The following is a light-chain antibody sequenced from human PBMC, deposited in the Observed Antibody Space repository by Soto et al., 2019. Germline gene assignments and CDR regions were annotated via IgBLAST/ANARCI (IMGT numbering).Light chain of an antibody. CDR3: QQYNNWRVT. V-gene: IGKV3-15*01. J-gene: IGKJ1*01. Sequence: IVMTQYPGTLSLSPGERATLSCRASQSLGSNLAWYQQKPGQAPRLLIYGASTRATGIPARFSGSGSGTEFTLTISSLQSEDFAVYYCQQYNNWRVTFGQGTKVDIK. CDR2: GAS. CDR1: QSLGSN.